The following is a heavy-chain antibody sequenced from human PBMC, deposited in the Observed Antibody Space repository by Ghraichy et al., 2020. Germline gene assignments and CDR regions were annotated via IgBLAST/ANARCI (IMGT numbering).Heavy chain of an antibody. CDR3: ARQLGYSYGLRYFYY. V-gene: IGHV5-51*01. CDR1: GYSFTSYW. D-gene: IGHD5-18*01. CDR2: IYPGDSDT. J-gene: IGHJ4*02. Sequence: GESLNISCKGSGYSFTSYWIGWVRQMPGKGLEWMGIIYPGDSDTRYSPSFQGQVTISADKSISTAYLQWSSLKASDTAMYYCARQLGYSYGLRYFYYWGQGTLVTVSS.